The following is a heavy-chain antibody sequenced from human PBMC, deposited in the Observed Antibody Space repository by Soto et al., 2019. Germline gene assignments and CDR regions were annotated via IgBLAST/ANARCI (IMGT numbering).Heavy chain of an antibody. J-gene: IGHJ4*02. V-gene: IGHV3-9*01. CDR2: ISWNSGSI. CDR3: AKDQLEDLGGTFDY. Sequence: EVQLVESGGGLVQPGRSLRLSFAASGSTFDDYAMHWVRQAPGKGLEWVSGISWNSGSIGYADSVKGRFTISRDNAKNSLYLQMHSLRAEDTALYYCAKDQLEDLGGTFDYLGQGTLVTVSS. D-gene: IGHD3-16*01. CDR1: GSTFDDYA.